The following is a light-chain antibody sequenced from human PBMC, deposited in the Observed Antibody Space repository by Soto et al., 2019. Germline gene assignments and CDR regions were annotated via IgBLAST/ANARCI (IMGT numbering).Light chain of an antibody. CDR1: SDDVGGYNY. V-gene: IGLV2-14*01. Sequence: QSALTQPASVSGSPGQSITISCTGTSDDVGGYNYVSWYQQHPGKAPKLMIFEVNNRPSGVSNRFSGSRSGNTASLTISGLQAEDEADYYCSSYRGGNTLVVFGGGTKLTVL. CDR3: SSYRGGNTLVV. CDR2: EVN. J-gene: IGLJ2*01.